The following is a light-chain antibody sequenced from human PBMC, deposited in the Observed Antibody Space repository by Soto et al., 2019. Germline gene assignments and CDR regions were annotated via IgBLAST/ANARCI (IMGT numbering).Light chain of an antibody. CDR2: QAS. V-gene: IGKV1-5*03. CDR3: QQYNSYPWT. CDR1: QGINRW. J-gene: IGKJ1*01. Sequence: DIQMTQSPSSLSASVGDSVTITCRASQGINRWLAWYQQKPGKAPELLIYQASSLQSGVPSRFSGGGSGSGTEFTLTLSSLHPDDFATYYCQQYNSYPWTFGQGTKVEFK.